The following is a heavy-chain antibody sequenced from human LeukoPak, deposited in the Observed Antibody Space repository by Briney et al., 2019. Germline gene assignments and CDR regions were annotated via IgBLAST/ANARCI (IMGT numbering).Heavy chain of an antibody. J-gene: IGHJ4*02. V-gene: IGHV3-66*01. CDR2: IYSGSST. Sequence: PGGSLRLSCAASGFTVSSNYMCWVRQAPGKGLEWVSVIYSGSSTYYTDSVKGRFTISRDNSKNTLYLQMNSLRAEDTAVYYCARGAYFDYWGQGTLVTVSS. CDR1: GFTVSSNY. CDR3: ARGAYFDY.